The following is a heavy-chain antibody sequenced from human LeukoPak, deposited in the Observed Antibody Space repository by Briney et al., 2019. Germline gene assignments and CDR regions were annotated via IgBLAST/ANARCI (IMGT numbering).Heavy chain of an antibody. Sequence: SETLSLTCTVSGDSISDYYWSWLRQPPGKGLEWIGYINYRGNTNYNPSLKSRVTFSVDTSKNQFSLKVTSVTAADTAVYYCARDLRRGWYGFDFWGQGTLVTVSS. V-gene: IGHV4-59*01. J-gene: IGHJ4*02. D-gene: IGHD6-19*01. CDR1: GDSISDYY. CDR2: INYRGNT. CDR3: ARDLRRGWYGFDF.